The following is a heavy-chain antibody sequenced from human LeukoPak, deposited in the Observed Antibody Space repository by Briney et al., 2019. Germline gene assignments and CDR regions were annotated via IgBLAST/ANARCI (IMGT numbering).Heavy chain of an antibody. Sequence: SETLSLTCTVSGGSISSYYWTRIRQPPGKGLEWIGYIYYSGSTNYNPSLKSRVTISVDTSKNQFSLKLSSVTAADTAVYYCARETTVVTPGRSDVFDIWGQGTMVTVSS. CDR3: ARETTVVTPGRSDVFDI. CDR2: IYYSGST. CDR1: GGSISSYY. V-gene: IGHV4-59*01. D-gene: IGHD4-23*01. J-gene: IGHJ3*02.